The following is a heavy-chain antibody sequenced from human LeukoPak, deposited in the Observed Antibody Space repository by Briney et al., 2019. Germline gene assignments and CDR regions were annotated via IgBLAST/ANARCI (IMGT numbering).Heavy chain of an antibody. CDR3: ARLIRLVTIVRGVINHFDY. D-gene: IGHD3-10*01. CDR2: IYYSGST. J-gene: IGHJ4*02. V-gene: IGHV4-39*01. CDR1: GGSISSDF. Sequence: SETLSLTCTVSGGSISSDFWSWIRQPPGKGLEWIGSIYYSGSTYYNPSLKSRVTISVDTSNNQFSLKLSSVTAADTAVYYCARLIRLVTIVRGVINHFDYWGQGTLVTVSS.